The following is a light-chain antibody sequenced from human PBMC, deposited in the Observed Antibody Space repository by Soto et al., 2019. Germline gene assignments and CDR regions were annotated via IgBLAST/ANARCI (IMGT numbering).Light chain of an antibody. CDR1: QSVSSN. CDR3: QQYNNWPFT. V-gene: IGKV3-15*01. CDR2: GSS. Sequence: EIVMTQSPATLSVSPGARATLSCRASQSVSSNFAWYQQKPGQDPRLLIYGSSTRATGSPARFTGSGSGTELTLTISSLQSGDFVIYYCQQYNNWPFTVGQGSKLEIK. J-gene: IGKJ2*01.